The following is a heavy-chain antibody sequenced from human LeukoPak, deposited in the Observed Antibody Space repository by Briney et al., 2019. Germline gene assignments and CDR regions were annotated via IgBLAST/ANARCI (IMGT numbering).Heavy chain of an antibody. J-gene: IGHJ6*03. CDR2: IKQDGSEQ. D-gene: IGHD2-2*01. V-gene: IGHV3-7*01. Sequence: GGSLRLSCAASGFTFSNYWMSWVRQAPGKGLEWVANIKQDGSEQYYVDSVKGRFTISRDNAKNSLYLQMNSLRAEDTAVYYCAREGVDCSSTSCLPIYYYYYYMDVWGKGTTVTISS. CDR1: GFTFSNYW. CDR3: AREGVDCSSTSCLPIYYYYYYMDV.